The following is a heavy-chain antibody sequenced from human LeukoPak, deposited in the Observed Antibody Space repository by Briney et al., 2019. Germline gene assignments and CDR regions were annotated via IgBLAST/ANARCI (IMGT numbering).Heavy chain of an antibody. V-gene: IGHV3-30*02. Sequence: GGSLRLSCAASGFTFGSYCMHCVRQAPGKGLGWVTFIRSDGSNKYYADSVKGRFTISRDNSKNTLYLQMNTLIADDTAVYYCAKVYYGSGRLWADAFDIWGQGTMVTVSS. J-gene: IGHJ3*02. D-gene: IGHD3-10*01. CDR1: GFTFGSYC. CDR3: AKVYYGSGRLWADAFDI. CDR2: IRSDGSNK.